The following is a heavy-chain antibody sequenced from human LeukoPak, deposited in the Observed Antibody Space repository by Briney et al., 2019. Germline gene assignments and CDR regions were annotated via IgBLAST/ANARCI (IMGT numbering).Heavy chain of an antibody. D-gene: IGHD3/OR15-3a*01. CDR2: MNPNSGNT. CDR1: GYTFTSYD. CDR3: ARGGGYPMIFGVVIIQDYYYYGMDV. Sequence: ASVKASCKASGYTFTSYDINWVRQVTGQGLEWMGWMNPNSGNTGYAQKFQGRVTMTRNTSISTAYMELSSLRSEDTAVYYCARGGGYPMIFGVVIIQDYYYYGMDVWGQGTTVTVSS. J-gene: IGHJ6*02. V-gene: IGHV1-8*01.